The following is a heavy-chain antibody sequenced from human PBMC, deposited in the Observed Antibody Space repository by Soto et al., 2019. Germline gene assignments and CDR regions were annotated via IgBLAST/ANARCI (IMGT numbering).Heavy chain of an antibody. J-gene: IGHJ4*02. CDR2: VSHDGRNT. Sequence: GGSLRLSCAASGFTFRTYAMAWVRQAPGKGLEWVAVVSHDGRNTHYADSVKGRFTISRDSSKNTVSLEMTSLRAEDTAVYYCAKGGRQWLVTSDFNYWGQGALVTVSS. V-gene: IGHV3-30*18. D-gene: IGHD6-19*01. CDR3: AKGGRQWLVTSDFNY. CDR1: GFTFRTYA.